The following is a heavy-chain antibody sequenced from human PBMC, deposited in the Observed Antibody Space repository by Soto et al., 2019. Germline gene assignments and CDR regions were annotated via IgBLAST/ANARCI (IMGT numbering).Heavy chain of an antibody. Sequence: GGSLRLSCAASGFTFSSYAMHWVRQAPGKGLEWVAVISYDGSNKYYADSVKGRFTISRDNSKNTLYLQMNSLRAEDTAVYYCARGIYTAVAGKGIDYWGQGTLVTVSS. J-gene: IGHJ4*02. CDR2: ISYDGSNK. D-gene: IGHD6-19*01. CDR1: GFTFSSYA. CDR3: ARGIYTAVAGKGIDY. V-gene: IGHV3-30-3*01.